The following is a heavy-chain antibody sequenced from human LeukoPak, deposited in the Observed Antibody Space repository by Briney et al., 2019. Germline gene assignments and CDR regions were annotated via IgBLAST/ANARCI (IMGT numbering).Heavy chain of an antibody. CDR3: ARTTNYYDSSGYYYVQLNYFDY. Sequence: PSETLSLTCAVYGGSFSGYYWSWIRQPPGKGLEWIGEIKHSGRTNYNPSLKSRVTISVDTSKNQFSLKVSSVTAADTAVYYCARTTNYYDSSGYYYVQLNYFDYWGQGTLVTVSS. D-gene: IGHD3-22*01. J-gene: IGHJ4*02. CDR2: IKHSGRT. CDR1: GGSFSGYY. V-gene: IGHV4-34*01.